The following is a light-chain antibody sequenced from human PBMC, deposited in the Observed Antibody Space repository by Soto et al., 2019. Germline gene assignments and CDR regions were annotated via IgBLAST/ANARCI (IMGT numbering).Light chain of an antibody. CDR3: QQYGRSSWT. J-gene: IGKJ1*01. CDR2: GAS. Sequence: EIVWTQSPGTLSLSPGERATLSCRASQSVSINYLAWYQQKPGQAPRLLIYGASIRATGIPDRFSGSGSGTDFTLTINRLEPEDFAVYYCQQYGRSSWTFGQGTKVEVQ. CDR1: QSVSINY. V-gene: IGKV3-20*01.